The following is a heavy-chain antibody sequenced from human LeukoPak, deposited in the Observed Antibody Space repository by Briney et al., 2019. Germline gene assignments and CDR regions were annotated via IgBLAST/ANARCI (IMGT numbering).Heavy chain of an antibody. CDR2: IYYSGST. V-gene: IGHV4-59*01. CDR1: GGSFSGYY. CDR3: ASTGYCSSTSCYPLDAFDI. J-gene: IGHJ3*02. Sequence: SETLSLTCVVYGGSFSGYYWSWIRQPPGQGLEWIGYIYYSGSTNYNPSLKSRVTISVDTSKNQFSLKLSSVTAADTAVYYCASTGYCSSTSCYPLDAFDIWGQGTMVTVSS. D-gene: IGHD2-2*01.